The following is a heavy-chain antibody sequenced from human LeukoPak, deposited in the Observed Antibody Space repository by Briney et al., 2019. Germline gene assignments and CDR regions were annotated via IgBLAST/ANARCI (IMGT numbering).Heavy chain of an antibody. D-gene: IGHD6-19*01. J-gene: IGHJ1*01. Sequence: ASVKVSCKASGYTFTGYYMHWVRQAPGQGLEWMGRINPNSGGTNYAQKFQGRVTMTRDTSISTAYMELSRLRSDDTAVYYCARVGGWSREYFQHWGQGTLVTVSS. CDR2: INPNSGGT. CDR1: GYTFTGYY. V-gene: IGHV1-2*06. CDR3: ARVGGWSREYFQH.